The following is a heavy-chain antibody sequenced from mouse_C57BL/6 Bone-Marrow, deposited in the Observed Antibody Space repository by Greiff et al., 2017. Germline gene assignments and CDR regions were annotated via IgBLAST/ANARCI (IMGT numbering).Heavy chain of an antibody. V-gene: IGHV1-59*01. CDR3: ARSEVSGTVSFDY. CDR1: GYTFTSYW. D-gene: IGHD4-1*01. J-gene: IGHJ2*01. Sequence: QVQLQQPGAELVRPGTSVKLSCKASGYTFTSYWMHWVKQRPGQGLEWIGVIDPSDSYTTYNQQFKGKATLTVDTSSSTAYMQLSSLTSDDSAVXYCARSEVSGTVSFDYWGQGTTLTVSS. CDR2: IDPSDSYT.